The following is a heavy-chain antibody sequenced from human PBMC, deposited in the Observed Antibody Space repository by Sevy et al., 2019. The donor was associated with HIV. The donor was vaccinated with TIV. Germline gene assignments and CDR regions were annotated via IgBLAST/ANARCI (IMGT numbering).Heavy chain of an antibody. D-gene: IGHD2-8*02. CDR1: VFTFSSYA. V-gene: IGHV3-23*01. CDR2: ISGSGGST. J-gene: IGHJ4*02. CDR3: AKDLWYWYYFDY. Sequence: GGSLRLSCAASVFTFSSYAMSWVRQAPGKGLEWVSAISGSGGSTYYADSVKGRFTISRDNSKNTLYLQMNSLRAEDTAVYYCAKDLWYWYYFDYWGQGTLVTVSS.